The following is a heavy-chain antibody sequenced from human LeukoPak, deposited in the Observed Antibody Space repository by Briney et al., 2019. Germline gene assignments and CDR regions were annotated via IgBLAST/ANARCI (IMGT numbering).Heavy chain of an antibody. V-gene: IGHV3-30*03. Sequence: GGALRLSCAVSGFTFSSRGMQWVRQAPGKELAWVAFISFDETNQYYADSVKGRFTISRDNSHNTLYLQMNSLRAEDTAVYYCARDSDEFFSNWLFPDYWGQGSLVIVSS. CDR2: ISFDETNQ. J-gene: IGHJ4*02. CDR1: GFTFSSRG. D-gene: IGHD3-22*01. CDR3: ARDSDEFFSNWLFPDY.